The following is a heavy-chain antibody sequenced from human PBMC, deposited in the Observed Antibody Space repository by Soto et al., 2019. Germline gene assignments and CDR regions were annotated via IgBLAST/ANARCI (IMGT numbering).Heavy chain of an antibody. D-gene: IGHD1-7*01. CDR1: GFTFSSYA. V-gene: IGHV3-23*01. Sequence: EVQLLESGGCLVQPGGSLRLSCAASGFTFSSYAMSWVRQAPGKGLEWVSSVSGSSGSKAYAGCVKGRFTSSRDNSQSTVYLQMSSLRAADTAVYFCAKDWWSGTTCYCLENWGQGTLVTVSS. CDR2: VSGSSGSK. CDR3: AKDWWSGTTCYCLEN. J-gene: IGHJ4*02.